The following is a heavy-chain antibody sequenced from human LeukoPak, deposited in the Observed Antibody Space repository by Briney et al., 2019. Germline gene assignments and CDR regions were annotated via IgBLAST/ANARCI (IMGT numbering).Heavy chain of an antibody. D-gene: IGHD3-10*01. CDR2: IRSKTYGCTT. V-gene: IGHV3-49*04. CDR3: TGSFGELSFFDY. CDR1: GFSFGDYG. J-gene: IGHJ4*02. Sequence: GGSLRLSCTTSGFSFGDYGMSWVRQAPGKGLEWVGFIRSKTYGCTTEYAASVKGRFTISRDDSKSIAYLQMNSLKTEDTAVYYCTGSFGELSFFDYWGQGTLVTVSS.